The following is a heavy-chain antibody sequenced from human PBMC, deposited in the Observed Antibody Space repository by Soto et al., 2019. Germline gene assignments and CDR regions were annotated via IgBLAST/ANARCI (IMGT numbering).Heavy chain of an antibody. D-gene: IGHD6-19*01. CDR2: ITVNSGNT. CDR3: GRGLGGGWYYFDY. J-gene: IGHJ4*02. V-gene: IGHV1-18*01. CDR1: GYTFISYG. Sequence: QGQLVQSGVAVKKPGASVKVSCKASGYTFISYGIGWVRQAPGQGLEWMGWITVNSGNTNYPQKFQGRVTMTTDTSTSTAYMELRSLTSDDTAVYYCGRGLGGGWYYFDYWGPGTLVTVSS.